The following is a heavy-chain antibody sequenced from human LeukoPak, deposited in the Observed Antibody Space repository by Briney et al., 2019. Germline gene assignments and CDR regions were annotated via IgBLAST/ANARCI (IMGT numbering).Heavy chain of an antibody. CDR2: ISYSGST. V-gene: IGHV4-59*01. J-gene: IGHJ3*02. CDR1: GGSISSYY. Sequence: SETLSLTCTVSGGSISSYYWSWIRQPPGKGLEWIGYISYSGSTDYNPSLKSRVTISLDTSKNQFSLRLSSVTAADTAVCYCARETRLHSGSYSNDAFDIWGQGTMVTVSS. D-gene: IGHD1-26*01. CDR3: ARETRLHSGSYSNDAFDI.